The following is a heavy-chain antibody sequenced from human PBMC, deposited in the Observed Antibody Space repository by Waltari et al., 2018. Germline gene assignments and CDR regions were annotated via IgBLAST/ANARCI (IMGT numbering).Heavy chain of an antibody. CDR2: ISAYNGNT. CDR1: GYTFPTYG. V-gene: IGHV1-18*01. CDR3: ARDSRGDYYYYGMDV. Sequence: QVQLVQSGAEVKKPGASVKVSCTASGYTFPTYGIIWVRPAPGQGLEWMGWISAYNGNTNYAQKLQGRVTMTTDTSTSTAYMELRSLRSDDTAVYYCARDSRGDYYYYGMDVWGQGTTVTVSS. J-gene: IGHJ6*02.